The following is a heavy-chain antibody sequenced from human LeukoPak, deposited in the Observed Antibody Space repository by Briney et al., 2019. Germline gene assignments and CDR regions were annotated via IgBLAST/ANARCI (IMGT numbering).Heavy chain of an antibody. V-gene: IGHV4-59*01. D-gene: IGHD6-19*01. Sequence: SETLSLTCTISGGSFSSYYWTWIRQPPGKALEWIGDIYFTGTTNNNPSLKSRVTISVDTSKKQFSLKLSSVTAADTAVYYCARGYTSGPWGMGLDVWGQGTTVTVSS. CDR1: GGSFSSYY. CDR2: IYFTGTT. J-gene: IGHJ6*02. CDR3: ARGYTSGPWGMGLDV.